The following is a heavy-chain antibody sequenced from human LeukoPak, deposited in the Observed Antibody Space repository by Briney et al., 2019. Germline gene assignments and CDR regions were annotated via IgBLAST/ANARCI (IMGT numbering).Heavy chain of an antibody. D-gene: IGHD2-15*01. V-gene: IGHV1-69*01. CDR1: VGTFTSYA. J-gene: IGHJ1*01. CDR2: IIPIFCTS. Sequence: SVKVSCTASVGTFTSYAISWVRQSPGHGLEWMGGIIPIFCTSNYAQQFQGRVTITADESTSTAYMELSSLRSEDTAVYYCASYCSGGSCYPVPNAEYFQHWGQGTLVSVSS. CDR3: ASYCSGGSCYPVPNAEYFQH.